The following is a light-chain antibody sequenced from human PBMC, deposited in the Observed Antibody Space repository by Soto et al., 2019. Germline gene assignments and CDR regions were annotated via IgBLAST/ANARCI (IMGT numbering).Light chain of an antibody. J-gene: IGLJ1*01. CDR1: RSDVGGYNY. Sequence: QSALTQPASVSGSPGQSITISCTGTRSDVGGYNYVSWYQQHPGKAPKLLIYEVRHRPSGISNRFSGSKSGNTASLTISGLQAEDEADFYCTSYKSSSTYVFGTGTKLTVL. CDR2: EVR. CDR3: TSYKSSSTYV. V-gene: IGLV2-14*01.